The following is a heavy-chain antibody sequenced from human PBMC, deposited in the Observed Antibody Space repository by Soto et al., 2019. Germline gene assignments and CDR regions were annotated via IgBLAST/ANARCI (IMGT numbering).Heavy chain of an antibody. Sequence: GGSLRLSCAASGFTFSSYGMHWVRQAPGKGLEWVAVISYDGSNKYYADSVKGRFTISRDNSKNTLYLQMNSLRAEDTAVYYCAKDMDIGSFYYYYGMDVWGQGTTVTVSS. CDR1: GFTFSSYG. CDR2: ISYDGSNK. D-gene: IGHD2-2*03. J-gene: IGHJ6*02. CDR3: AKDMDIGSFYYYYGMDV. V-gene: IGHV3-30*18.